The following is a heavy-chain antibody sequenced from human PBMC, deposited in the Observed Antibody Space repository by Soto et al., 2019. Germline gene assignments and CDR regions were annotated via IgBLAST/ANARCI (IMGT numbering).Heavy chain of an antibody. CDR1: GGSISSSSYY. D-gene: IGHD2-21*02. CDR2: IYYSGST. V-gene: IGHV4-39*01. Sequence: SETLSLTCTVSGGSISSSSYYWGWIRQPPGKGLEWIGSIYYSGSTYYNPSLKSRVTISVDTSKNQFSLKLSSVTAADTAVYYCARLYCGGDCIQVSWFDPWGQGTLVTVSS. J-gene: IGHJ5*02. CDR3: ARLYCGGDCIQVSWFDP.